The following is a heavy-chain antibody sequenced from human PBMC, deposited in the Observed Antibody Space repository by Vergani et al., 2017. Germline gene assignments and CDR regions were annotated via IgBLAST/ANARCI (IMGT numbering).Heavy chain of an antibody. CDR1: GFTFSSSA. V-gene: IGHV3-73*02. Sequence: EVQLVESGGGLVQPGGSLTLSCAASGFTFSSSAMHWVRQTSGKGLEWIGRIRDKTYNYAPAYDVSVKGRFIISREDYKKTAYLQMIRLTIEDTAFYYGYYDFWAGYESGDVWGKGTTITVSS. CDR3: YYDFWAGYESGDV. J-gene: IGHJ6*04. D-gene: IGHD3-3*01. CDR2: IRDKTYNYAP.